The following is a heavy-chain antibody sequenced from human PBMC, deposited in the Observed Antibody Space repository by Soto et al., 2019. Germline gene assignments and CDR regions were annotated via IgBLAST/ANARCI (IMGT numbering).Heavy chain of an antibody. D-gene: IGHD3-22*01. Sequence: PSETLSLTCTVSGGSISSGGYYWSWIRQHPGKGLEWIGYIYYSGSTYYNPSLKSRVTISVDTSKNQFSLKLSSVTAADTAVYYCARDLGLCPNDTYYYESSGYYLCDDAFDIWGQGTMVTVSS. J-gene: IGHJ3*02. V-gene: IGHV4-31*03. CDR2: IYYSGST. CDR3: ARDLGLCPNDTYYYESSGYYLCDDAFDI. CDR1: GGSISSGGYY.